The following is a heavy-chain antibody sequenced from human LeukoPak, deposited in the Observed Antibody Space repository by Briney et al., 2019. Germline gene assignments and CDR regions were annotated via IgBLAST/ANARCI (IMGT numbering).Heavy chain of an antibody. Sequence: GGSLRLSCAASGFSFSTYWMSWVRQAPGKGLEWVSAISGSGGSTYYADSVKGRFTISRDKSKNTLYLQMNSLRAEDTAVYYCAKDHGLKVIRYFDYWGQGTLVTVSS. J-gene: IGHJ4*02. D-gene: IGHD3-16*02. V-gene: IGHV3-23*01. CDR2: ISGSGGST. CDR1: GFSFSTYW. CDR3: AKDHGLKVIRYFDY.